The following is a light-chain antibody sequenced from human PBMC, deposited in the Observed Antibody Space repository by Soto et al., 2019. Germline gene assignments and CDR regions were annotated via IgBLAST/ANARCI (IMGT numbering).Light chain of an antibody. V-gene: IGKV1-33*01. CDR2: GAS. Sequence: DIQMTQSPSSLSASVGDRVIITCQASQDIKNYLNWYQQKRGKAPKLLIYGASNLETGVPSRFSGGGSGTDFTFTITGLQPEDFATYYCHQYDSLAQCTFGGGTRVEIE. J-gene: IGKJ4*01. CDR3: HQYDSLAQCT. CDR1: QDIKNY.